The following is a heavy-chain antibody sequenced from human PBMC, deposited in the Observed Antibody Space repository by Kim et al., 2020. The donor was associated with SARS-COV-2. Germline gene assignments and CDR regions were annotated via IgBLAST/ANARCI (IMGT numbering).Heavy chain of an antibody. CDR2: ISYTGST. J-gene: IGHJ4*02. V-gene: IGHV4-39*01. D-gene: IGHD3-10*01. Sequence: SETLSLTCTVSRASISSGSYYWGWVRQPQGKGLEWIGSISYTGSTYYNPSLKSRVTISLDTYKNQFSLKLSSVTAADTAVYFCARQGYYGSGTYSFFDYWGQGTLVTVSS. CDR1: RASISSGSYY. CDR3: ARQGYYGSGTYSFFDY.